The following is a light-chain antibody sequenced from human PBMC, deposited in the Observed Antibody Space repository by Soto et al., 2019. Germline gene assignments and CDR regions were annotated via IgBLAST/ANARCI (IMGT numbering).Light chain of an antibody. CDR2: EAT. Sequence: QSALTQPASVSGSPGQSITISCTGTSSDIGRYNLVSWYQQHPGKPPKLMIYEATKRPSGVSNRFSGSKYGNTASLTISGLQAEDEADYYCSLYASTNTFMFGGGTKVTVL. J-gene: IGLJ3*02. V-gene: IGLV2-23*02. CDR1: SSDIGRYNL. CDR3: SLYASTNTFM.